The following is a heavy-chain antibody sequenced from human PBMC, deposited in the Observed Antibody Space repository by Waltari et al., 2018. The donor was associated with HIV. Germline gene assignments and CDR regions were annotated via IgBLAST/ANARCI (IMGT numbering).Heavy chain of an antibody. J-gene: IGHJ4*02. CDR3: ASAGGYCSGGSCYSPLGY. CDR2: ISAYNGNT. CDR1: GYTFTSYG. Sequence: QVQLVQSGAEVKKPGASVKVSCKASGYTFTSYGISWARQAPGQGRGWMGWISAYNGNTNYAQKLQGRVTMTTDTSTSTAYMELRSLRSDDTAVYYCASAGGYCSGGSCYSPLGYWGQGTLVTVSS. V-gene: IGHV1-18*01. D-gene: IGHD2-15*01.